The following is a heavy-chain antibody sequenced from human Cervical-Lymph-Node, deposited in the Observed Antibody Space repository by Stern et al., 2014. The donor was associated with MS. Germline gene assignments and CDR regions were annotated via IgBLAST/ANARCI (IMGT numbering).Heavy chain of an antibody. J-gene: IGHJ2*01. V-gene: IGHV1-2*02. D-gene: IGHD3-9*01. CDR2: INPNTGDT. Sequence: DQLVESGAEVKKPGASVKVSCKASGYTFIGNYIHWVRQAPGQGLEWMAWINPNTGDTNYAQKFKGRVTMTRDTSLSTAYMELSRLRSDDTAVYYCAIDSSVRYFDSLSTLSFGYFDLWGRGTLVTVSS. CDR1: GYTFIGNY. CDR3: AIDSSVRYFDSLSTLSFGYFDL.